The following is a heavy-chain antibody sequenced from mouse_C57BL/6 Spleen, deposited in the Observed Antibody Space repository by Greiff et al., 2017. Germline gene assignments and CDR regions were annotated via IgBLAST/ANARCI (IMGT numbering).Heavy chain of an antibody. J-gene: IGHJ2*01. CDR3: AIYYGSSY. CDR2: IDPEDGET. D-gene: IGHD1-1*01. CDR1: GFNIKDYY. Sequence: VQLQQSGAELVKPGASVKLSCTASGFNIKDYYMHWVKQRTEQGLEWIGRIDPEDGETKYATKFQGKATITADTSSNTAYLQLSSLTSEDTAVYYCAIYYGSSYWGQGTTLTVSS. V-gene: IGHV14-2*01.